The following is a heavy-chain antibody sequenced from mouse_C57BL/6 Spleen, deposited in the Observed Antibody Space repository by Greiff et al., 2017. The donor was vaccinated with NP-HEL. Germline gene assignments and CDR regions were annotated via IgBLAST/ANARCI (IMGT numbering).Heavy chain of an antibody. Sequence: QVQLQQPGAELVMPGASVKLSCKASGYTFTSYWMHWVKQRPGQGLEWIGEIDPSDSYTNYNQKFTGKSTLTVDKSSSTAYMQLSSLTSEDSAVYYCASYWDYFDYWGQGTTLTVSS. CDR3: ASYWDYFDY. D-gene: IGHD4-1*01. CDR1: GYTFTSYW. J-gene: IGHJ2*01. V-gene: IGHV1-69*01. CDR2: IDPSDSYT.